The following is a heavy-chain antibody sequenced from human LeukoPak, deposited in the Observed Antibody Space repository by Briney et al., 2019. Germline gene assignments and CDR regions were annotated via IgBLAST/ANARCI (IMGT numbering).Heavy chain of an antibody. V-gene: IGHV3-23*01. D-gene: IGHD4-17*01. Sequence: GGSLRLSCAASGFTFSTYAMSWVRQAPGKGLEWVSAISGSGGTTYYADSVKGRFTISRDNSKNTLSLQMNSLRAEDTAVYYCARGTITTVTDSWGPGTLVTVSS. CDR1: GFTFSTYA. CDR3: ARGTITTVTDS. CDR2: ISGSGGTT. J-gene: IGHJ4*02.